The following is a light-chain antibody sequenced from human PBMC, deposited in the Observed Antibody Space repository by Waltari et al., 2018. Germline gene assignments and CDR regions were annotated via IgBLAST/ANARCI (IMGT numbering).Light chain of an antibody. Sequence: QSVLTQQPSASGTPGQRVTISSSGSSSHIGSNPVHCYQQLPGTATKLLIYSNNQRPSGVPDRFSGSKSGTSASLAISGLQSEDEADYYCAAWDDSLNGSYVFGTGTKVTVL. CDR1: SSHIGSNP. CDR2: SNN. J-gene: IGLJ1*01. CDR3: AAWDDSLNGSYV. V-gene: IGLV1-44*01.